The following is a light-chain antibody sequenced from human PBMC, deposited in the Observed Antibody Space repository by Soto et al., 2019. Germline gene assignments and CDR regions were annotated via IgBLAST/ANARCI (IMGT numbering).Light chain of an antibody. V-gene: IGLV2-8*01. J-gene: IGLJ1*01. CDR3: CSHAGDNTYV. Sequence: QSVLTQPPSASGSPGQSVTISCTGTSSDGGGYNYVSWYQQHPGKAPKLMIYEVTKRPSGVPDRFSGSKSGNTASLTVSGLQAEDEADYFCCSHAGDNTYVFGTGTKLTVL. CDR2: EVT. CDR1: SSDGGGYNY.